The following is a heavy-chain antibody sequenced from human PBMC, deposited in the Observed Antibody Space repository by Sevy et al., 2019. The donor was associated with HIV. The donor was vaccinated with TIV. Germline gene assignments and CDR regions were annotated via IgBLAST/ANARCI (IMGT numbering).Heavy chain of an antibody. D-gene: IGHD2-15*01. CDR3: ATLGGSCSQCGDTYYFVY. CDR1: GFTFSSYS. CDR2: ISSSSSYI. Sequence: GGSLRLSCAASGFTFSSYSMNWVRQAPGKGLEWVSSISSSSSYIYYADSVKGQFTISRDNAKNSLYLQMNSLRAEDTAVYYCATLGGSCSQCGDTYYFVYWGQGTLVTVSS. J-gene: IGHJ4*02. V-gene: IGHV3-21*01.